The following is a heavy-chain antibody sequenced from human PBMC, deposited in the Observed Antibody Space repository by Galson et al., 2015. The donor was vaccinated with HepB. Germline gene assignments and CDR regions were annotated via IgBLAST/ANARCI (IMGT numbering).Heavy chain of an antibody. J-gene: IGHJ6*03. V-gene: IGHV3-49*03. CDR2: IRSKAYGGTT. CDR1: GFTFGDYA. Sequence: SLRLSCAASGFTFGDYAMSWFRQAPGKGLEWVGFIRSKAYGGTTEYAASVKGKFTISRDDSKSIAYLQMNSLRTEDTAVYYCTREGSSSRYYYYYYMDVWGKGTTVTVSS. D-gene: IGHD6-6*01. CDR3: TREGSSSRYYYYYYMDV.